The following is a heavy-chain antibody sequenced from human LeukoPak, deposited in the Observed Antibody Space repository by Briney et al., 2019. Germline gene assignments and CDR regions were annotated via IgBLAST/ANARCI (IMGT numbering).Heavy chain of an antibody. CDR1: GRSFSGYH. Sequence: LETLSLTCTVSGRSFSGYHWSWIRQPPGKGLEWIGFINHNGSANYNPSLNGRVTISLDTSKNQFSLILSSVTAADTAVYFCATYGGGKGGRGYWGQGTLVTVSS. CDR2: INHNGSA. D-gene: IGHD6-19*01. V-gene: IGHV4-59*08. CDR3: ATYGGGKGGRGY. J-gene: IGHJ4*02.